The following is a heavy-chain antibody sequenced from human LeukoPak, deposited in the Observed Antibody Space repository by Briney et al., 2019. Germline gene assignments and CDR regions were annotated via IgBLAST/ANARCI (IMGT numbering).Heavy chain of an antibody. CDR2: IKQDGSEK. CDR1: GFTFSSYW. D-gene: IGHD2-15*01. CDR3: ARDRGPRRQWSFDH. Sequence: GGSLRLSCAASGFTFSSYWMSWVRQAPGKGLEWVANIKQDGSEKYYVDSVKGRFTVSRDNAQSSLYLQMNSLRDEDTAVYYCARDRGPRRQWSFDHWGQGALVTVSS. J-gene: IGHJ4*02. V-gene: IGHV3-7*03.